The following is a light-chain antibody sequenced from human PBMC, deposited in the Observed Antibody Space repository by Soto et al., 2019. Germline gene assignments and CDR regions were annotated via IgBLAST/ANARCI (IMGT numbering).Light chain of an antibody. CDR2: GAS. CDR1: QSVSDSY. V-gene: IGKV3-20*01. Sequence: EIVLTQSPGTLSLSPGERATLSCRASQSVSDSYLAWYQQKPGQAPRLLIYGASTRATGIPDRFSGSGSGTDFTLTISSLEPEDFAVYYCHQYGAASGTFGQGTNLEIK. CDR3: HQYGAASGT. J-gene: IGKJ2*01.